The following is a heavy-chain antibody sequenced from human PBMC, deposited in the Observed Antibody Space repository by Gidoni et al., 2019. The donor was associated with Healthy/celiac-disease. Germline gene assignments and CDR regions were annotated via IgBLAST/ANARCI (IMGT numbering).Heavy chain of an antibody. CDR2: IYSGGST. J-gene: IGHJ6*02. Sequence: EVQLVETGGGLIQPGGSLRLSCAASGFTVSSNYMSWVRQAPGKGLEWVSVIYSGGSTYYADSVKGRFTISRDNSKNTLYLQMNSLRAEDTAVYYCARERYGVGYYYYGMDVWGQGTTVTVSS. V-gene: IGHV3-53*02. CDR3: ARERYGVGYYYYGMDV. CDR1: GFTVSSNY. D-gene: IGHD4-17*01.